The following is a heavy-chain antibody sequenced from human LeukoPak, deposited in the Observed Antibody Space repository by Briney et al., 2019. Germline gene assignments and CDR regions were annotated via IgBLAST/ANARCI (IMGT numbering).Heavy chain of an antibody. Sequence: ASVKVSCEDSRYTFTHSVVSCLRQAPGQRPEWMGWISPYNGNKYYVPKFQNRLTLTTDKSSETVFMELRSLTSDATAMYYCARERYQECYDSDGHGPFDKWGQGTLVTVSS. CDR1: RYTFTHSV. V-gene: IGHV1-18*01. D-gene: IGHD5-12*01. CDR3: ARERYQECYDSDGHGPFDK. J-gene: IGHJ4*02. CDR2: ISPYNGNK.